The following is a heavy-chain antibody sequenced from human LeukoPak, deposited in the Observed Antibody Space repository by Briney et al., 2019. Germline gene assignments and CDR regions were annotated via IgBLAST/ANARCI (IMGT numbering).Heavy chain of an antibody. Sequence: PSETLSLTCAVYGGSFSGYYWSWIRQPPGKGLEWIGEINHSGSTNYNPSLKSRVTISVDTPKNQFSLKLSSVTAADTAVYYCARGPGIAVAGTAGDYWGQGTLVTVSS. J-gene: IGHJ4*02. D-gene: IGHD6-19*01. CDR2: INHSGST. CDR1: GGSFSGYY. CDR3: ARGPGIAVAGTAGDY. V-gene: IGHV4-34*01.